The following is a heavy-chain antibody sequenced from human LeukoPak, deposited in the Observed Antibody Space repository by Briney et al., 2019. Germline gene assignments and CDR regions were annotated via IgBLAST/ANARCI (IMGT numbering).Heavy chain of an antibody. J-gene: IGHJ4*02. Sequence: SETLSLTCTVSGGSISSSSYYWGWIRQPTGKGLEWIGSIYYSGSTYYDPSLKSRVTISVDTSKNQFSLKLSSVTAADTAVYYCAREVKAYDKYYFDYWGQGTLVTVSS. CDR1: GGSISSSSYY. CDR2: IYYSGST. CDR3: AREVKAYDKYYFDY. D-gene: IGHD1-1*01. V-gene: IGHV4-39*07.